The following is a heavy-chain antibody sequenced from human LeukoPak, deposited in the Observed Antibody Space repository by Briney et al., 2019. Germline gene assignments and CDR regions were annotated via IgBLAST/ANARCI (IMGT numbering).Heavy chain of an antibody. D-gene: IGHD3-10*01. V-gene: IGHV4-38-2*02. CDR2: IYHSGSA. Sequence: SETLSLTCTVSGYSISNGYYWGWIRQPPGKGLEWIGNIYHSGSAYYNPSPKSRVTISVDTSKNQFSLKLSSVTAADTAVYYCARQGFGESKGSFDYWGQGTLVTVSS. J-gene: IGHJ4*02. CDR1: GYSISNGYY. CDR3: ARQGFGESKGSFDY.